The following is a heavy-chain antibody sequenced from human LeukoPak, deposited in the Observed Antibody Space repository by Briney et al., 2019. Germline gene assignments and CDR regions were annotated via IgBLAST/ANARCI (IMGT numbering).Heavy chain of an antibody. D-gene: IGHD1-26*01. CDR2: IKPNGGDT. CDR3: ARGGEWELAVDF. V-gene: IGHV1-2*02. J-gene: IGHJ4*02. Sequence: GASVKVSCKASGYSFSGYYINWVRQAPGQGLGWMGWIKPNGGDTNYPQKFRARITMTRDTSISTVYMELKSLTSDDTAVYYCARGGEWELAVDFWGQGTLVTVSS. CDR1: GYSFSGYY.